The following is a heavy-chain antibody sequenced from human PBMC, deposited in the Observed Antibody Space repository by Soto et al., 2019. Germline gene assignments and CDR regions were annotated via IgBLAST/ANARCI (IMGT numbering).Heavy chain of an antibody. D-gene: IGHD1-7*01. CDR1: GFTFDDYA. V-gene: IGHV3-9*01. J-gene: IGHJ4*02. CDR2: ISWNSGSI. CDR3: AKDWNYGGNAYFDY. Sequence: GGSLRLSCAASGFTFDDYAMHWVRQAPGKGLEWVSGISWNSGSIGYADSVKGRFTISRDNAKNSLYLQMNSLRAEDTALYYCAKDWNYGGNAYFDYWGQGTLVTVSS.